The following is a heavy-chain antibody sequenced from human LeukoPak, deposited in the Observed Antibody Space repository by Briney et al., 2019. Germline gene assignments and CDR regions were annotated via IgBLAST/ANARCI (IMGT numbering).Heavy chain of an antibody. Sequence: GGSLRLSCAASGFTFSDYYMSWIRQAPGKGLEWVSYISSSGSTIYYADSVKGRFTISRDNAKNSLYLQMNSLRAEDTAVYYCASPKLGYCSSTSCRDYWGQGTLVTVSS. CDR2: ISSSGSTI. D-gene: IGHD2-2*01. V-gene: IGHV3-11*04. CDR1: GFTFSDYY. CDR3: ASPKLGYCSSTSCRDY. J-gene: IGHJ4*02.